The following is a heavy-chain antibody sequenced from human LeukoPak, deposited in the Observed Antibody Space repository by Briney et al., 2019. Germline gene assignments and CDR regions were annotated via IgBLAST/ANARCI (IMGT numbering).Heavy chain of an antibody. CDR1: GFTFSSYS. J-gene: IGHJ4*02. Sequence: GGSLRLSCAASGFTFSSYSMTWVRQAPGKGLEWVSSISSSSSYIYYADSVKGRFTISRDNAKNSLYLQMNSLRDEDTAVYYCARRSGRTRGFDYWGQGTLVTVSS. CDR2: ISSSSSYI. CDR3: ARRSGRTRGFDY. D-gene: IGHD2-2*01. V-gene: IGHV3-21*01.